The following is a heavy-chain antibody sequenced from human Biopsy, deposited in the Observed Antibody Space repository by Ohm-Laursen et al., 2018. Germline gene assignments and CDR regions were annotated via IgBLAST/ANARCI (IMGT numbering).Heavy chain of an antibody. J-gene: IGHJ6*02. D-gene: IGHD2/OR15-2a*01. CDR2: FNPGGGTA. CDR1: GYTFVIYY. Sequence: SSDNVSCKASGYTFVIYYIHWVRQAPGQGLEWMGIFNPGGGTANYAQNFQRRVVMTRNMSTNTACMKLSSLTSDDTTVYYCARERVKSTLKPPSPFGMDVWGQGTTVTVSS. CDR3: ARERVKSTLKPPSPFGMDV. V-gene: IGHV1-46*01.